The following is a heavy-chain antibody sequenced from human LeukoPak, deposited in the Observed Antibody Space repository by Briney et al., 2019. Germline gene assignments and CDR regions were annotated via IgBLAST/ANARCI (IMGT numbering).Heavy chain of an antibody. Sequence: GESLRLSCAASGFTFTDYWMHWVRQVPGKGLVWVSIINTDTRGTYYADSVKGRFTISRDNAKSTLYLQMDGLRAEDTAVYYCARAGAYHFDNWGQGTLVTVSS. CDR2: INTDTRGT. J-gene: IGHJ4*02. CDR3: ARAGAYHFDN. V-gene: IGHV3-74*01. CDR1: GFTFTDYW. D-gene: IGHD3-16*01.